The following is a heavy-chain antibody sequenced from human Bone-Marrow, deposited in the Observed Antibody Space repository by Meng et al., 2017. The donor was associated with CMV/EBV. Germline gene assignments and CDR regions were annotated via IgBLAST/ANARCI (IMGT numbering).Heavy chain of an antibody. CDR1: GGSFSGYY. D-gene: IGHD6-6*01. V-gene: IGHV4-34*01. Sequence: SETLSLTCAVYGGSFSGYYWSWIRQPPGKGLEWIGEINHSGSTNYNPSLKSRITISVDTSKNQFSLKLSSVTAADTAVYSCATNSQSIAARRNWYYFDYWGQGTLVTVYS. J-gene: IGHJ4*02. CDR3: ATNSQSIAARRNWYYFDY. CDR2: INHSGST.